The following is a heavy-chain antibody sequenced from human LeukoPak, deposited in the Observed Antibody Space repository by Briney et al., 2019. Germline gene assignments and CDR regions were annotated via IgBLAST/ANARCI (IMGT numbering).Heavy chain of an antibody. CDR1: RLSFDSSG. CDR3: AKNGYSSGWYMYYFDY. D-gene: IGHD6-19*01. V-gene: IGHV3-30*18. J-gene: IGHJ4*02. CDR2: ISYDGKNK. Sequence: RGSLRLSCAASRLSFDSSGMRWVRQAPRKGLEWVAGISYDGKNKYYADSVRGRFTVSRDNSMNTLYLQMNSLRTEDTAVYYCAKNGYSSGWYMYYFDYWGQGALVTVSS.